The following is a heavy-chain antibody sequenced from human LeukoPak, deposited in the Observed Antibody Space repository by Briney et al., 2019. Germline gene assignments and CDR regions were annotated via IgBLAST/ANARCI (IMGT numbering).Heavy chain of an antibody. Sequence: GGSLRLSCAASGFTFSSYSMNWVRQAPGKGLEWVSSISSSSSYIYYAESVKGRFTISRDNAKNSLYLQMNSLRAEDTAVYYCAREGGTYYDILTGYRVPYYYYYMDVWGKGTTVTVSS. J-gene: IGHJ6*03. D-gene: IGHD3-9*01. CDR1: GFTFSSYS. V-gene: IGHV3-21*01. CDR3: AREGGTYYDILTGYRVPYYYYYMDV. CDR2: ISSSSSYI.